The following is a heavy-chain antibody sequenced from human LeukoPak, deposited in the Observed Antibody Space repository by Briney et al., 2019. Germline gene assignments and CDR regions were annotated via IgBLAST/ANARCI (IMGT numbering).Heavy chain of an antibody. V-gene: IGHV3-23*01. J-gene: IGHJ4*02. Sequence: GGSLTLSCAASGVTVSSNYMSWVRQAQGKGLEWVSGISGSGGPTYSADSVKGRSTISSDSSKNSVYLQMNSLRADDTALYYCAKDVQSCATYFDCWGRGPLVTVSS. CDR3: AKDVQSCATYFDC. CDR1: GVTVSSNY. CDR2: ISGSGGPT.